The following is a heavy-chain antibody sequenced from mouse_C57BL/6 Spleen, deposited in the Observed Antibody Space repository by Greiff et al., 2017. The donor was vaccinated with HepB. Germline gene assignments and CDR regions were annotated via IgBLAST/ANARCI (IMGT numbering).Heavy chain of an antibody. Sequence: QVHVKQSGAELMKPGASVKLSCKATGYTFTSYWMHWVKQRPGQGLEWIGMIHPNSGSTNYNEKFKSKATLTVDKSSSTAYMQLSSLTSEDSAVYYCARDAMDYWGQGTSVTVSS. CDR2: IHPNSGST. CDR1: GYTFTSYW. J-gene: IGHJ4*01. CDR3: ARDAMDY. V-gene: IGHV1-64*01.